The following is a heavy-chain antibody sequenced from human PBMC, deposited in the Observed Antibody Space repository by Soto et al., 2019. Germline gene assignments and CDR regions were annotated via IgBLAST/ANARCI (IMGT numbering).Heavy chain of an antibody. D-gene: IGHD6-19*01. J-gene: IGHJ6*01. Sequence: GGSLRLSCAASGFTFRGDAMSWVRQAPGKGLEWVSSISGSGEMTHYADSVKGRFTISRDNAKNTLYLQMESLRAEDTAVYYCARDRSSGLGYYYCGMDVWGQGSTGTVSA. CDR2: ISGSGEMT. V-gene: IGHV3-23*01. CDR1: GFTFRGDA. CDR3: ARDRSSGLGYYYCGMDV.